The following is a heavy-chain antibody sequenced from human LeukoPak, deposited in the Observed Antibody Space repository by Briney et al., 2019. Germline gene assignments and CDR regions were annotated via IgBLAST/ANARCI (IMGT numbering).Heavy chain of an antibody. J-gene: IGHJ4*02. D-gene: IGHD2-15*01. CDR2: IDPSDSYT. V-gene: IGHV5-10-1*01. CDR3: ARYAFYCSGGSCQFYYFDY. Sequence: GEYLKISCKGSGYSFTSYWISWVRQMPGKGLDWMGRIDPSDSYTNYSPSFQGHVTISADKSISTAYLQWSSLKASDTAMYYCARYAFYCSGGSCQFYYFDYWGQGTLVTVSS. CDR1: GYSFTSYW.